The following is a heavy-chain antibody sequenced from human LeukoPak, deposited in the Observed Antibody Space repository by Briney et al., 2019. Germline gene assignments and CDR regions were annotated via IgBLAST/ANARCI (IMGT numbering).Heavy chain of an antibody. CDR2: IYYSGST. Sequence: ETLSLTCTVSGGSISSYYLSWIRQPPGKGLEWIGYIYYSGSTNYNPSLKSRVTISVDTSKNQFSLKLSSVTAADTAVYYCARAGRTIFGVVTVWGQGTLVTVSS. CDR3: ARAGRTIFGVVTV. J-gene: IGHJ4*02. CDR1: GGSISSYY. D-gene: IGHD3-3*01. V-gene: IGHV4-59*01.